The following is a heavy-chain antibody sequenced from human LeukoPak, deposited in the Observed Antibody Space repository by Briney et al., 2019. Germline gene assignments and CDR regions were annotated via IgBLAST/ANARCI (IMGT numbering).Heavy chain of an antibody. CDR1: GFTFSSYA. CDR3: ARDRMEGATNWFDP. J-gene: IGHJ5*02. V-gene: IGHV4-34*01. D-gene: IGHD1-26*01. CDR2: INHSGST. Sequence: PGGSLRLSCAASGFTFSSYAMSWVRQPPGKGLEWIGEINHSGSTNYNPSLKSRVTISVDTSKNQFSLKLSSVTAADTAVYYCARDRMEGATNWFDPWGQGTLVTVSS.